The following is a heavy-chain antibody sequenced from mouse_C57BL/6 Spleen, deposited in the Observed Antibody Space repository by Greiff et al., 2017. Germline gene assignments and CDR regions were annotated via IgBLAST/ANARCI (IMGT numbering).Heavy chain of an antibody. V-gene: IGHV1-80*01. CDR3: ARYYGSSPYWYFDV. CDR2: IYPGDGDT. J-gene: IGHJ1*03. Sequence: VKLQESGAELVKPGASVKISCKASGYAFSSYWMNWVKQRPGKGLEWIGQIYPGDGDTNYNGKFKGKATLTADKSSSTAYMQLSSLTSEDSAVYFCARYYGSSPYWYFDVWGTGTTVTVSS. D-gene: IGHD1-1*01. CDR1: GYAFSSYW.